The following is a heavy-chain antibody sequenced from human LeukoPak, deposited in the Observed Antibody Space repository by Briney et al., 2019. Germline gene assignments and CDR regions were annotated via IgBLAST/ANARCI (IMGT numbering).Heavy chain of an antibody. D-gene: IGHD6-19*01. CDR2: ISASGGST. V-gene: IGHV3-23*01. J-gene: IGHJ4*02. Sequence: GGSLRLSCAASGFTFSSYAMNWVRQAPGKGLEWVSAISASGGSTYYADSVKGRFTISRDTSKNTLYLQMSSLRGEDTAVYYCAKAMAGSTYYFDFWGQGTLVTVSS. CDR1: GFTFSSYA. CDR3: AKAMAGSTYYFDF.